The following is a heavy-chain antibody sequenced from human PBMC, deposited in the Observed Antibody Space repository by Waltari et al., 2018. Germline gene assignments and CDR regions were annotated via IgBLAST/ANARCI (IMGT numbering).Heavy chain of an antibody. CDR2: IWYNGNNK. CDR1: GFTFSTYG. V-gene: IGHV3-33*01. CDR3: ARGTYYYDSSGYYYDYYYYLDV. J-gene: IGHJ6*03. D-gene: IGHD3-22*01. Sequence: QVQLVESGGGVVQPGRSLRLSCAASGFTFSTYGMHWVRQAPGKGLAWVAVIWYNGNNKQYADAVKGRFTISRDNSKNTLYLQRNSLRAEDTAVYYCARGTYYYDSSGYYYDYYYYLDVWGKGTTVTVSS.